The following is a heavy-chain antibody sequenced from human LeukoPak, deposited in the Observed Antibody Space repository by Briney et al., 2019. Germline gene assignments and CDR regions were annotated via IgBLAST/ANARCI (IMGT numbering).Heavy chain of an antibody. Sequence: GGSLRLSCSASGFSFSDYTMNWVRQAPGKGLEWISSISSNGHYKFYADSVQGRFTISRDNAKNSLSLHMNSLRGEDTAVYYCARSDSGWSDGGLCHYFDFWGQGTRVTVSS. J-gene: IGHJ4*02. CDR3: ARSDSGWSDGGLCHYFDF. CDR2: ISSNGHYK. V-gene: IGHV3-21*01. CDR1: GFSFSDYT. D-gene: IGHD6-19*01.